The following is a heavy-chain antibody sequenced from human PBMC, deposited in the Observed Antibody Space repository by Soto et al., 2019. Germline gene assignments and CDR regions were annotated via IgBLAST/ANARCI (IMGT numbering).Heavy chain of an antibody. J-gene: IGHJ4*02. CDR2: ISYDGSNK. V-gene: IGHV3-30-3*01. D-gene: IGHD3-3*01. CDR1: GFTFSSYA. Sequence: QVQLVESGGGVVQPGRSLRLSCAASGFTFSSYAMHWVRQAPGKGLEWVAVISYDGSNKYYADSVKGPFTISGDNSATKLYLQMISLRAEDTAVYYCARDKRDLRFLEWSYYFDFWGQGTLVTVSS. CDR3: ARDKRDLRFLEWSYYFDF.